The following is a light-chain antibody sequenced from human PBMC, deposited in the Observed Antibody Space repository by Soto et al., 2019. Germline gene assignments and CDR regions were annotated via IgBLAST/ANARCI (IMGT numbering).Light chain of an antibody. CDR1: QSISSW. J-gene: IGKJ1*01. CDR3: QQYSDSSGA. Sequence: DIQMTQSPSILSASVGDRVTITCRASQSISSWLAWYQQKPGKAPKLLIFDASTLESGVPSRFSGSGSGTDFTLTISSLQPDDFATYYCQQYSDSSGAFGQGTKGDIK. CDR2: DAS. V-gene: IGKV1-5*01.